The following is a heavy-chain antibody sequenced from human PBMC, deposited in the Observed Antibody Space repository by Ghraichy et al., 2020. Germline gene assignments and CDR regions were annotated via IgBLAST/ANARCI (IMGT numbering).Heavy chain of an antibody. CDR3: ARGRIPAAIEGWFDP. J-gene: IGHJ5*02. CDR1: GGSVSSGNYY. V-gene: IGHV4-61*01. Sequence: SETLSLTCTVSGGSVSSGNYYWSWIRQPPGKGLDWIGYIYYSGSTNYNPSLKSRVTISVDTSKNQFSLKLSSVTAADTAVYYCARGRIPAAIEGWFDPWGQGTLVTVSS. CDR2: IYYSGST. D-gene: IGHD2-2*02.